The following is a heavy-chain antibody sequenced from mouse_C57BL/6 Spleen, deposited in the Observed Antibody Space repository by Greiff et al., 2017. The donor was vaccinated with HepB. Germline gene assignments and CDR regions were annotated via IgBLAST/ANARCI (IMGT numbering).Heavy chain of an antibody. CDR1: GYSFTSYY. CDR3: ARSGVYDGYPPAY. D-gene: IGHD2-3*01. Sequence: QVQLQQSGPELVKPGASVKISCKASGYSFTSYYIHWVKQRPGQGLEWIGWIYPGSGNTKYNEKFKGKATLTADTSSSTAYMQLSSLTSEDSAVYYCARSGVYDGYPPAYWGQGTLVTVSA. J-gene: IGHJ3*01. CDR2: IYPGSGNT. V-gene: IGHV1-66*01.